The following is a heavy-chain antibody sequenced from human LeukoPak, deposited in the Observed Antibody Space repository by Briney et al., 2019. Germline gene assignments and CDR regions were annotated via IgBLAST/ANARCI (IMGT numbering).Heavy chain of an antibody. CDR2: INAYNANT. CDR3: ARESCSGRNCYFQGADNWFDP. CDR1: GYTFTSYG. D-gene: IGHD2-15*01. Sequence: AASVKVSCKASGYTFTSYGISWVRQAPGQGLEWMGWINAYNANTNYAQKLQGRVTMTTDTSTSTAYMELRSLRSDDTAVYYCARESCSGRNCYFQGADNWFDPWGQGTLVTVSS. J-gene: IGHJ5*02. V-gene: IGHV1-18*01.